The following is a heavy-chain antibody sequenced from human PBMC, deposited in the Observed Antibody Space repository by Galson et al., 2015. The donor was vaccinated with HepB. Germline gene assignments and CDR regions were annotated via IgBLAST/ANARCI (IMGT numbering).Heavy chain of an antibody. Sequence: SVKVSCKASGYTFSTYGITWVRQAPGQGLEWMGWISAYNGNTNYAQKVQGRVTMTTDTSTSTDYMELRSLRSDDTAVYYCARQRGPSNGWSYFDYWGQGTLVTVSS. CDR2: ISAYNGNT. CDR3: ARQRGPSNGWSYFDY. V-gene: IGHV1-18*01. J-gene: IGHJ4*01. CDR1: GYTFSTYG. D-gene: IGHD6-19*01.